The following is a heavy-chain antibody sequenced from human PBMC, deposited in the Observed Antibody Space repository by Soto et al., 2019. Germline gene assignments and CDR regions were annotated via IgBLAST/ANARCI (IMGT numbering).Heavy chain of an antibody. J-gene: IGHJ4*02. V-gene: IGHV4-34*01. CDR1: GGSLSGYY. D-gene: IGHD2-15*01. Sequence: QVQLQQWGAGLLKPSETLSLTCVVYGGSLSGYYWSWIRQPPGKGLEWIGEIKDGGLTNYSPSLKRXXTXSXXTPKNELSLKLQSVTAADTAVYYCARGQEGVVATHWDQGTLVTVSS. CDR2: IKDGGLT. CDR3: ARGQEGVVATH.